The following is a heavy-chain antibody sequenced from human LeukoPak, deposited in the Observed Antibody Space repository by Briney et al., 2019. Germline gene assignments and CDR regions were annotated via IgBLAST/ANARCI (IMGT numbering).Heavy chain of an antibody. J-gene: IGHJ6*03. CDR1: GFTFSSYS. CDR3: AREGGDYDSSGYSFLDYYYYYMDV. V-gene: IGHV3-21*01. CDR2: ISSSSSYI. D-gene: IGHD3-22*01. Sequence: PGGSLRLSCAASGFTFSSYSMNWVRQAPGKGLEWVSSISSSSSYIYYADSVKGRFTISRDNAKNSLYLQMNSLRAEDTAVYYCAREGGDYDSSGYSFLDYYYYYMDVWGRGTTVTVSS.